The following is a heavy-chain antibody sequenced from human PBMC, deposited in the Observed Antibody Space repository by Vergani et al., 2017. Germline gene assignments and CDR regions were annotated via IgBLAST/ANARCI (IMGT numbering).Heavy chain of an antibody. CDR1: GFTFSSYG. D-gene: IGHD6-13*01. CDR2: ISYDGSNK. V-gene: IGHV3-30*18. CDR3: AKAPGGKRQLVQGFDP. Sequence: QVQLVESGGGVVQPGRSLRLSCAASGFTFSSYGMHWVRQAPGKGLEWVAVISYDGSNKYYADSVKGRFTISRDNSKNTLYLQMNSLRAEDTAVYYCAKAPGGKRQLVQGFDPWGQGTLVTVSS. J-gene: IGHJ5*02.